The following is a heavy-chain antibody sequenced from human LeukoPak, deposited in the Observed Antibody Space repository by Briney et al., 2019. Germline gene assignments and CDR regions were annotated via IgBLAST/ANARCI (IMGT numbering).Heavy chain of an antibody. J-gene: IGHJ4*02. Sequence: PSETLSLTCTVSGGSISSYYWSWIRQPPGKGLEWIGGINHSGRTNYNPSLKSRVTMSVDTSKNQFSLKLSSVTAADTAVYYCVRRGYSYRYWGQGTLVTVSS. CDR1: GGSISSYY. D-gene: IGHD5-18*01. V-gene: IGHV4-34*01. CDR2: INHSGRT. CDR3: VRRGYSYRY.